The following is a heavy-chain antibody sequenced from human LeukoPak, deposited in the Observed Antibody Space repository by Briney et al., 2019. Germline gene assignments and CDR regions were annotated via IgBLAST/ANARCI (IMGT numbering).Heavy chain of an antibody. D-gene: IGHD3-3*01. CDR1: GGSFSGYY. V-gene: IGHV4-34*01. J-gene: IGHJ5*02. CDR2: INHSRST. CDR3: ARGRSIWSGYYGSGGQLRFDP. Sequence: SETLSLTCAVYGGSFSGYYWSWIRQPPGKGLEWIGEINHSRSTNYNPSLKSRVTISVDTSKNQFSLKLSSVTAADTAVYYCARGRSIWSGYYGSGGQLRFDPWGQGTLVTVSS.